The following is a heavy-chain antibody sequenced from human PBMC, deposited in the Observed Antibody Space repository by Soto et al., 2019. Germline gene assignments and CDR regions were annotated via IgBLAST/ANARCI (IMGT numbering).Heavy chain of an antibody. J-gene: IGHJ4*02. Sequence: EVQLLESGGGLVQPGGSLRLSCVASGFTFSNYAMTWVRQAPGKGLEWVSAISGSGGSTYYADSVKGRFTISRDNSKNTLYLQMNSLGAEDTAVYYCAKLREGVFTPFDYWGQGTLVTVSS. CDR1: GFTFSNYA. D-gene: IGHD3-16*01. CDR3: AKLREGVFTPFDY. V-gene: IGHV3-23*01. CDR2: ISGSGGST.